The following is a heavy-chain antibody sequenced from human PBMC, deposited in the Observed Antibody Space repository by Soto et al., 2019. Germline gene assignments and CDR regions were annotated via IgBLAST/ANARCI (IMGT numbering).Heavy chain of an antibody. V-gene: IGHV1-8*01. D-gene: IGHD1-1*01. Sequence: QVPLVQSGAEVRKPGASVKVSCEASGYTFTSYDIYWVRQATGQGLEWMGWMNPSTGNSGYAQKFQGRVTMTSDTSISTAHMELGSLRSEDTAVYYCARRAETNGWNGFGADKYYFDFWGQGTLVTVSS. J-gene: IGHJ4*02. CDR2: MNPSTGNS. CDR1: GYTFTSYD. CDR3: ARRAETNGWNGFGADKYYFDF.